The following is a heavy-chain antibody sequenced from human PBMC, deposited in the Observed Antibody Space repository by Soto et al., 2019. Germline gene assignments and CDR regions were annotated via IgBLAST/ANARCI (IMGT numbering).Heavy chain of an antibody. V-gene: IGHV3-23*01. CDR3: LSSSSSRFFDY. D-gene: IGHD6-6*01. CDR1: GFTFSSYA. Sequence: EVQLLESGGGLVQPGGSLRLSCAASGFTFSSYAMSWVRQAPGKGLEWVSAISGSGGSTYYADSVKGRFTISRDNSKNPLYLQMNSLRAEDTAVYYCLSSSSSRFFDYWGQGTLVTVSS. J-gene: IGHJ4*02. CDR2: ISGSGGST.